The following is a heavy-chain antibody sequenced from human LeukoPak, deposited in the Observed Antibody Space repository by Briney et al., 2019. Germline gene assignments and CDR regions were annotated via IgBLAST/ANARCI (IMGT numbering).Heavy chain of an antibody. V-gene: IGHV1-69*13. CDR2: IIPIFGTA. Sequence: GASVKVSCKASGGTFSSYAISWVRQAPGQGLEWMGGIIPIFGTANYAQKFQGRVTITADESTSTAYMELSSLRSEDTAEYYCARAEQWLAPDFDLWGRGTLVTVSS. D-gene: IGHD6-19*01. CDR3: ARAEQWLAPDFDL. J-gene: IGHJ2*01. CDR1: GGTFSSYA.